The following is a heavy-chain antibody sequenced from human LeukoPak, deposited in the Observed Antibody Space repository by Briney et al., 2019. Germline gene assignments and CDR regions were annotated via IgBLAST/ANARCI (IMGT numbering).Heavy chain of an antibody. CDR3: AKDLARDVAVAGDHGGSYSEAPTNYYYGMDV. Sequence: GGSLRLSCAASGFTFSSYAMSWVRQAPGKGLEWVSAISGSGGSTYYADSVKGRFTISRDNSKNTLYLQMNSLRAEDTAVYYCAKDLARDVAVAGDHGGSYSEAPTNYYYGMDVWGQGTTVTVSS. D-gene: IGHD6-19*01. J-gene: IGHJ6*02. CDR2: ISGSGGST. CDR1: GFTFSSYA. V-gene: IGHV3-23*01.